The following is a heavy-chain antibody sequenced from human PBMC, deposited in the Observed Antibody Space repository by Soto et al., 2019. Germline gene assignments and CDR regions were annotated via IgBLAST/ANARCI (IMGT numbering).Heavy chain of an antibody. CDR3: AIYHPGGAPQRTFDY. J-gene: IGHJ4*02. CDR2: INPSGGST. D-gene: IGHD1-26*01. CDR1: GYTFTSYY. Sequence: ASVKVSCKASGYTFTSYYMHWVRQAPGQGLEWMGIINPSGGSTSYAQKFQGRVTMTRDTSTSTVYMELSSLRSEDTAVYYCAIYHPGGAPQRTFDYWGQGTLVTVSS. V-gene: IGHV1-46*01.